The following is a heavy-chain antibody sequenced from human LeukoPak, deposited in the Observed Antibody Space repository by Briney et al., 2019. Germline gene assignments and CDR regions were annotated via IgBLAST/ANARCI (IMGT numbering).Heavy chain of an antibody. CDR2: IWYDGGIK. Sequence: GGSPKLSCAASGFTFSNYGMHWVRQAPGKGLEWVAVIWYDGGIKYYADSVKGRFIISRDNSKNTLYLQMNSLRAEDTAVYYCARYCSGGGCKLGYYYYGMDVWGQGTTVTVSS. J-gene: IGHJ6*02. V-gene: IGHV3-33*01. CDR3: ARYCSGGGCKLGYYYYGMDV. CDR1: GFTFSNYG. D-gene: IGHD2-15*01.